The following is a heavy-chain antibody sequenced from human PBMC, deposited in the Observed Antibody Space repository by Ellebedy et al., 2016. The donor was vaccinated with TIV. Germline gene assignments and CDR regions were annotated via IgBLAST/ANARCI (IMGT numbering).Heavy chain of an antibody. CDR1: GDSITTYF. J-gene: IGHJ6*02. V-gene: IGHV4-59*01. D-gene: IGHD3-22*01. Sequence: SETLSLTCTVSGDSITTYFWNWIRQPPGKGLEWIGYIFYSGTTNYNPSLKGRVTISIDTSKNQFYLKLSSATAADTAVYYCARDRFDVITGTNSAMDVWGQGTTVTVSS. CDR2: IFYSGTT. CDR3: ARDRFDVITGTNSAMDV.